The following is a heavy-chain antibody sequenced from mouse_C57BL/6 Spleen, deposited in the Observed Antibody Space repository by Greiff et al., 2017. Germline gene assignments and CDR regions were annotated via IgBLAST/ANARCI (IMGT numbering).Heavy chain of an antibody. V-gene: IGHV1-82*01. CDR2: IYPGDGDT. D-gene: IGHD1-1*01. CDR1: GYAFSSSW. Sequence: QVQLQQSGPELVKPGASVKISCKASGYAFSSSWMNWVKQRPGKGLEWIGRIYPGDGDTNYNGKFKGKATLTADKSSSTAYMQLSSLTSEDSAVYLCAREFITTVVATEYFDVWGTGTTVTVSS. CDR3: AREFITTVVATEYFDV. J-gene: IGHJ1*03.